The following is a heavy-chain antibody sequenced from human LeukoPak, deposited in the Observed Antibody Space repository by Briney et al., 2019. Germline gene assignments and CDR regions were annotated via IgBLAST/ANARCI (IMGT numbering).Heavy chain of an antibody. Sequence: PGGSLRLSCAASGVTVSSNYMSWVRQAPGKGLEWVPVIYSGGSTYYADSVKGRFTISRDNSKNTLYLQMNSLRAEDTAVYYCAIAYYYYGMDVWGQGTTVTVSS. CDR2: IYSGGST. V-gene: IGHV3-53*01. CDR3: AIAYYYYGMDV. CDR1: GVTVSSNY. J-gene: IGHJ6*02.